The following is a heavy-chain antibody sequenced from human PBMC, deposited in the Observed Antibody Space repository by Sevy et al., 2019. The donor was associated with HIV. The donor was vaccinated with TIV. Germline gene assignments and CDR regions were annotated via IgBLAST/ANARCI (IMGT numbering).Heavy chain of an antibody. J-gene: IGHJ4*02. CDR1: GFTFSAYG. V-gene: IGHV3-33*01. D-gene: IGHD2-2*01. CDR3: AREAVPAANGIDY. CDR2: IWYDGNRK. Sequence: GGSLRLSCAASGFTFSAYGMHWVRQAPGKGLEWVTIIWYDGNRKYYADSVKGRFTVSRDNSKNTLYLQMSSLRAEDTAVYYCAREAVPAANGIDYWGQGTLVTVSS.